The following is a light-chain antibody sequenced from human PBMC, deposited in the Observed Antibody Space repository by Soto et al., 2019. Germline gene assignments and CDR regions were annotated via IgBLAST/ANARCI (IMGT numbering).Light chain of an antibody. V-gene: IGLV1-44*01. CDR2: NNN. Sequence: QSVLTQPPSASGTPGQRVTISCSGSSSNIGSNTVNWYQQLPGTAPKLLIYNNNQRPSRVPDRFSGSKSGTSASLAISGLQSEDEAYYYCAAWDDSLNGYVFGTGTKVTVL. CDR3: AAWDDSLNGYV. CDR1: SSNIGSNT. J-gene: IGLJ1*01.